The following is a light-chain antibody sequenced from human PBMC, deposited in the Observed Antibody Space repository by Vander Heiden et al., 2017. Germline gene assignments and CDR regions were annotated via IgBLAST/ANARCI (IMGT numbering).Light chain of an antibody. Sequence: EMVMTQSPLSASVPPGGPASICGRSRQSVLHSNGYNYLEWYLQKPGQSATLLINLGSTRAYGGPDTFSGGGAGTDFTMRISRVEAADVGVYYCMQDLQTPRFTFGHGTKVDIK. J-gene: IGKJ3*01. CDR2: LGS. CDR1: QSVLHSNGYNY. CDR3: MQDLQTPRFT. V-gene: IGKV2-28*01.